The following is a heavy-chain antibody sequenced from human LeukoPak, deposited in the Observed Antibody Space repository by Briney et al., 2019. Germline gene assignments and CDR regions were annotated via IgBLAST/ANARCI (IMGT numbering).Heavy chain of an antibody. CDR2: ISGSGGST. D-gene: IGHD1-26*01. CDR3: AKDLSGSPYFDY. J-gene: IGHJ4*02. Sequence: PGGSLRLSCAASGFTFSSNVMSWVRQAPGKGLEWVSSISGSGGSTYYADSVKGRFTISRDNSKNTLYMQMNSLRAEDTAVYYCAKDLSGSPYFDYWGQGTLVTVSS. V-gene: IGHV3-23*01. CDR1: GFTFSSNV.